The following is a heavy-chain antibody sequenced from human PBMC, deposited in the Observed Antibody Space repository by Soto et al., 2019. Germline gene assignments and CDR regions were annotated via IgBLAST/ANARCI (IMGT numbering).Heavy chain of an antibody. CDR1: GYTFTSYY. V-gene: IGHV1-46*03. CDR3: ATQGFCTNGVCYDFDN. Sequence: QVQLVQSGAEVKKPGASVKVSCKASGYTFTSYYMHWVRQAPGQGLEWMGIINPSGGSTSYAQKFQGRVIMTGDTSTSTVYMELSCLRSEDTAVYYCATQGFCTNGVCYDFDNWGQGTLVTVSS. CDR2: INPSGGST. D-gene: IGHD2-8*01. J-gene: IGHJ4*02.